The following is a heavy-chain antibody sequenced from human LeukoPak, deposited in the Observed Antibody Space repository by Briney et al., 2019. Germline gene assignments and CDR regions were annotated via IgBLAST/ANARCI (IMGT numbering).Heavy chain of an antibody. CDR3: ARGGKATVVTM. Sequence: SETLSLTCTVSGGSISSYYWSWIRQPAGKGLEWIGRIYSSGSTNYNPSLKSRVSMSVDTSKNQFSLKLTSVTAADTAVYYCARGGKATVVTMWGQGILVTVSS. CDR2: IYSSGST. D-gene: IGHD4-23*01. CDR1: GGSISSYY. V-gene: IGHV4-4*07. J-gene: IGHJ4*02.